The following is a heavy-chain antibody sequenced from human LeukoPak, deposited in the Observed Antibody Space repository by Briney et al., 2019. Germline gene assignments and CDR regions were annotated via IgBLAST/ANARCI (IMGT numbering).Heavy chain of an antibody. D-gene: IGHD3-22*01. CDR2: ISGSGTI. CDR1: GGSINSY. CDR3: ARGEDYYDSSGYFPLPSFYFDY. V-gene: IGHV4-4*07. J-gene: IGHJ4*02. Sequence: SETLSLTCTVSGGSINSYWSWIRQPAGKGLEWIGRISGSGTITYNPALQSRLSISIDTSKNQFSLKLMSVTAADTAVYYCARGEDYYDSSGYFPLPSFYFDYWGQGTLVTVSS.